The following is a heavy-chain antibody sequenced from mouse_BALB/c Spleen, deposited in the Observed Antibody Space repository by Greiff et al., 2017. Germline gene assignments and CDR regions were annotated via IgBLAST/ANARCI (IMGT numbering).Heavy chain of an antibody. J-gene: IGHJ4*01. V-gene: IGHV1-7*01. Sequence: VQLQQSGAELAKPGASVKMSCKASGYTFTSYWMHWVKQRPGQGLEWIGYINPSTGYTEYNQKFKDKATLTADKSSSTAYMQLSSLTSEDSAVYYCAKEGSYRGAMDYWGQGTSVTVSS. D-gene: IGHD2-10*01. CDR2: INPSTGYT. CDR1: GYTFTSYW. CDR3: AKEGSYRGAMDY.